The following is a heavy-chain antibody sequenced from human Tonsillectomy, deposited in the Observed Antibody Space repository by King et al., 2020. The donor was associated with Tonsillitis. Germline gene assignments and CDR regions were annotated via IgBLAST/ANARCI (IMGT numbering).Heavy chain of an antibody. V-gene: IGHV5-51*01. CDR2: IYPGDSDT. D-gene: IGHD3-16*01. CDR1: GYSFSTYW. J-gene: IGHJ6*03. Sequence: QLVQSGAEVKKPGESLKISCKSSGYSFSTYWIAWVRQMPGKGLEWVGIIYPGDSDTRYSPSFQGRVTVSADKSISTAYLQWSSLTASDSAMYYCARLPAGGYYYMDAWGKGTTVTVSS. CDR3: ARLPAGGYYYMDA.